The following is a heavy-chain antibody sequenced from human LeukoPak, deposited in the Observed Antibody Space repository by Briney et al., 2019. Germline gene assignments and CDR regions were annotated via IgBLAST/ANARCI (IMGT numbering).Heavy chain of an antibody. D-gene: IGHD5-18*01. V-gene: IGHV1-46*01. CDR1: GYTFTSNY. Sequence: GASVKVSCKASGYTFTSNYIHWVRQAPGQGLEWMGMIYPRDGSTSYAQKFQGRVTITRDTSASTAYMELSSLRSEDTAVYYCARDQVDTAMVTGLDYWGQGTLVTVSS. J-gene: IGHJ4*02. CDR3: ARDQVDTAMVTGLDY. CDR2: IYPRDGST.